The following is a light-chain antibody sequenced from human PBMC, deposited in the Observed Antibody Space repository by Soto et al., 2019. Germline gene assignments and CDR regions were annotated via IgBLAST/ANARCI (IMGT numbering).Light chain of an antibody. V-gene: IGLV2-8*01. CDR2: EVS. Sequence: QSALTQPPSASGSPGQSVTISCTGTSSDVGGYNYVSWYQQHPGKAPKLMIYEVSKRPSGVPDRFSGSKSGNTASLTISGLQAEDEAHYYCSAYTRSSLGVFGGGTKLTVL. CDR1: SSDVGGYNY. CDR3: SAYTRSSLGV. J-gene: IGLJ3*02.